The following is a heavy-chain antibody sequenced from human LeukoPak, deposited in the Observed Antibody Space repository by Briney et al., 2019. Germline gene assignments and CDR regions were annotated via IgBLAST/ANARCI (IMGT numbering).Heavy chain of an antibody. V-gene: IGHV3-23*01. CDR2: ISGSGGST. Sequence: PGGSLRLSCAASGFTFSSYAMSWVRQAPGKGLEWISAISGSGGSTYYADSVKGRFTISRDNSKNTLYLQMNSLRAEDTAVYYCAKYSSGRGYFDYWGQGTLVTVSS. D-gene: IGHD6-19*01. CDR1: GFTFSSYA. J-gene: IGHJ4*02. CDR3: AKYSSGRGYFDY.